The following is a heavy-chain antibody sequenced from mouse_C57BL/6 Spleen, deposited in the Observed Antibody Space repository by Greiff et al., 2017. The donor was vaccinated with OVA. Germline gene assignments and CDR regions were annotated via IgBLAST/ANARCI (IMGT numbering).Heavy chain of an antibody. J-gene: IGHJ1*03. Sequence: QVQLQQSGAELARPGASVKLSCKASGYTFTSYGISWVKQRTGQGLEWIGEIYPRSGNTYYNEKFKGKATLTADKSSSTAYMELRSLTSEDSAVYFCARGDTTGVGYWYFDVWGTGTTVTVSS. V-gene: IGHV1-81*01. D-gene: IGHD1-1*01. CDR1: GYTFTSYG. CDR3: ARGDTTGVGYWYFDV. CDR2: IYPRSGNT.